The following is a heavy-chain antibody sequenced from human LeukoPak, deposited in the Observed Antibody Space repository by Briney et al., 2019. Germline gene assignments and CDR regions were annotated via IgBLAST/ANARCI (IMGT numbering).Heavy chain of an antibody. V-gene: IGHV3-21*01. D-gene: IGHD6-6*01. CDR1: AFTFSSYS. Sequence: GGSLRLSCAASAFTFSSYSMNWVRQAPGKGLESVSSISSSSSYIYYADSVKGRFTISRDNAKNPLSLQMSSLRAEDTAVYYCARERYSRSSYDAFDMWGQGTMVTVSS. J-gene: IGHJ3*02. CDR2: ISSSSSYI. CDR3: ARERYSRSSYDAFDM.